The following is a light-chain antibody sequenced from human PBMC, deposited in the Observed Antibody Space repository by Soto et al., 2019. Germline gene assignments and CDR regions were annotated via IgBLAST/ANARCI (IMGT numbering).Light chain of an antibody. V-gene: IGKV3-15*01. CDR3: QKYNNWPPKFP. Sequence: EIVMTQSPATLSVSPGERATLSCSASQSVSSNLAWYQQKPGQAPRLLIYGASTRATGIPARFSGSGSGTEFTLTISSLQSEDVAVYYCQKYNNWPPKFPFGPGTNVDIK. J-gene: IGKJ3*01. CDR1: QSVSSN. CDR2: GAS.